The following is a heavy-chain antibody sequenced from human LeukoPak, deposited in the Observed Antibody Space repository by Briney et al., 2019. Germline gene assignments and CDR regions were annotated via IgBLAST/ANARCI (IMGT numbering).Heavy chain of an antibody. J-gene: IGHJ4*02. Sequence: HPGGSLRLSCAASGFTFDDYAMHWVRQAPGKGLEWVSLISWDGGSTYYADSVKGRFTISRDNAKNSLYLQMNSLRAEDTAVYYCARIPDYYGSGSRYYFDYWGQGTLVTVSS. D-gene: IGHD3-10*01. CDR3: ARIPDYYGSGSRYYFDY. CDR2: ISWDGGST. CDR1: GFTFDDYA. V-gene: IGHV3-43D*03.